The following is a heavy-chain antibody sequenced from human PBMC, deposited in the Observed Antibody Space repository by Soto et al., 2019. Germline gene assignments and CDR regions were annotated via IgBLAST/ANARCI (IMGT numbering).Heavy chain of an antibody. V-gene: IGHV3-33*01. Sequence: GGPRRLSSAASGFPFSRYRMHWVRRAPGKGLEWVAVIWYDGSNKYYADSVKGRFTISRDNSKNTLYLQMNSLRDEDTAVHYCARVSLEIYGMGVLGQGTTVTVS. CDR2: IWYDGSNK. CDR3: ARVSLEIYGMGV. CDR1: GFPFSRYR. J-gene: IGHJ6*02.